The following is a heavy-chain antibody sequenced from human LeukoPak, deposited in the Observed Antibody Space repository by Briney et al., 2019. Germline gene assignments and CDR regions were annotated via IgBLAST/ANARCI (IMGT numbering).Heavy chain of an antibody. D-gene: IGHD5-24*01. CDR1: GGTFSSYA. J-gene: IGHJ3*02. V-gene: IGHV1-69*04. CDR3: ARGRVEMATFGAFDI. Sequence: ASVKVSCKASGGTFSSYAISWVRQAPGQGLEWMGRIIPILGIANYAQKFQGRVTITADKSTSTAYMELSSLRSEDTAVYYCARGRVEMATFGAFDIWGQGTMVTVSS. CDR2: IIPILGIA.